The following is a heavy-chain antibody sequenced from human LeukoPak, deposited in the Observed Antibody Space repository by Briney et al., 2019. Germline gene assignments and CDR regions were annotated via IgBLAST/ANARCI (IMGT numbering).Heavy chain of an antibody. Sequence: GGSLRLSCAASGFTFSSYGMHWVRQAPGKGLEWVAVISYDGSNKYYAGSVKGRFTISRDNSKNTLYLQMNSLRAEDTAVYYCAKDNGIAAAGWFDPWGQGTLVTVSS. J-gene: IGHJ5*02. CDR1: GFTFSSYG. CDR2: ISYDGSNK. CDR3: AKDNGIAAAGWFDP. V-gene: IGHV3-30*18. D-gene: IGHD6-13*01.